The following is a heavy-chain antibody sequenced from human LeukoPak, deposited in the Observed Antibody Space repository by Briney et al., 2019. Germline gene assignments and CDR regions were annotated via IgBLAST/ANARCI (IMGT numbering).Heavy chain of an antibody. V-gene: IGHV1-8*03. CDR1: GYTFTSYG. J-gene: IGHJ5*01. D-gene: IGHD3-22*01. CDR3: ARVRTYYDSSGYYLYWFDS. Sequence: ASVKVSCKASGYTFTSYGINWVRQATGQGLEWMAWMNPNSGYTGYAQKFQGRVTLTRDTSITTDFMELSSVRSEDTAVYYCARVRTYYDSSGYYLYWFDSWGQGPLVTVSS. CDR2: MNPNSGYT.